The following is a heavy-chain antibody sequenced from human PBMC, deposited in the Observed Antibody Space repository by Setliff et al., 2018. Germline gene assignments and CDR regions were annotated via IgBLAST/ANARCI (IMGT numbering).Heavy chain of an antibody. J-gene: IGHJ4*02. Sequence: SETLSLTCSVSGASITSYYWSWIRQPPGKGLEWIAYIHNNGRVKYNPALKSRVTISLDTSKNQFSLNLNSATAADTAVYYCARHFRSSKVQFLEYLTDYYFDSWGQGTLVTVSS. CDR1: GASITSYY. CDR3: ARHFRSSKVQFLEYLTDYYFDS. D-gene: IGHD3-3*01. V-gene: IGHV4-59*08. CDR2: IHNNGRV.